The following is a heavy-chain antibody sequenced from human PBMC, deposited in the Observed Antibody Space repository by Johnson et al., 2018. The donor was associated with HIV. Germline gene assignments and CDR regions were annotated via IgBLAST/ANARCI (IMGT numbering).Heavy chain of an antibody. CDR2: ISYDGSNK. CDR3: AKGGPVLQFLEWLPGRAFDI. CDR1: GVTFSPYA. Sequence: QVQLVESGGGGVQPGRSLRLSCVVSGVTFSPYAMHWVRQAPGKGLEWVAVISYDGSNKYYADSVKGRFTISRDNSKNTLYLQMNSLRAEDTAVYYCAKGGPVLQFLEWLPGRAFDIWGQGTMVTVSS. D-gene: IGHD3-3*01. V-gene: IGHV3-30*04. J-gene: IGHJ3*02.